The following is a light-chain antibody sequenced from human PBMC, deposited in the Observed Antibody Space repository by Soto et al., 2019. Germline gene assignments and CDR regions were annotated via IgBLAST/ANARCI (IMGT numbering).Light chain of an antibody. CDR2: RAS. J-gene: IGKJ2*01. Sequence: EIVMTQSPATLSVSPGGRATLSCRARQSVSSYLAWYQQRPGQPPRLLIYRASTRATNIPARFSGSGSGTEFSLTISSLQSEDFAVYYCQQYSTWPPRYTFGQGTKLEI. CDR3: QQYSTWPPRYT. CDR1: QSVSSY. V-gene: IGKV3-15*01.